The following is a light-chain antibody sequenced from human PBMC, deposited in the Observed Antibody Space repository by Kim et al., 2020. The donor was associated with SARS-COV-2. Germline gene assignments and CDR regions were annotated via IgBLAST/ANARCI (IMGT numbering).Light chain of an antibody. CDR2: GVS. V-gene: IGLV2-14*04. Sequence: NYVSWYQQHPGNAPKLMIYGVSKRPSGISNRFSGSKSGNTASLTISGLQAEDEADYYCTSYTSSNDWVFGGGTQLTVL. J-gene: IGLJ3*02. CDR3: TSYTSSNDWV. CDR1: NY.